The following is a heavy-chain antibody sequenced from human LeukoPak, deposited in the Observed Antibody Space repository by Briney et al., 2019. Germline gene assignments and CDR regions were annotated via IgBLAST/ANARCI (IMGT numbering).Heavy chain of an antibody. V-gene: IGHV4-4*07. D-gene: IGHD4-17*01. CDR3: ARESDDYGDNNWFDP. CDR2: IYTSGST. Sequence: PSETPSLTCTVSGGSISSYYWSWIRQPAGKGLEWIGRIYTSGSTNYNPSLKSRVTISVDTSKNQFSLKLSSVTAADTAVYYCARESDDYGDNNWFDPWGQGTLVTVSS. CDR1: GGSISSYY. J-gene: IGHJ5*02.